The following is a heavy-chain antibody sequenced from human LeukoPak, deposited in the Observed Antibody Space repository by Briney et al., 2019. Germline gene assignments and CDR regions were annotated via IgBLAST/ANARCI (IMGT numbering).Heavy chain of an antibody. CDR3: ARFWDEVGGAFDI. CDR2: IYYSGST. CDR1: GGSISSGGYY. Sequence: PSETLSLTCTVSGGSISSGGYYWSWIRQHPGKGLEWIGYIYYSGSTYYNPSLKSRVTISVDTSKNQFSPKLSSVTAADTAVYYCARFWDEVGGAFDIWGQGTMVTVSS. D-gene: IGHD3-10*01. J-gene: IGHJ3*02. V-gene: IGHV4-31*03.